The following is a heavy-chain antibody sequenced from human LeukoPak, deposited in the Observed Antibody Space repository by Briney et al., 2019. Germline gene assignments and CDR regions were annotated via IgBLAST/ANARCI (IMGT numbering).Heavy chain of an antibody. CDR3: AREWGLLGLTDY. J-gene: IGHJ4*02. D-gene: IGHD1-26*01. CDR1: GGSISGYY. V-gene: IGHV4-34*01. CDR2: INHSGST. Sequence: KPSETLSLTCTVSGGSISGYYWSWIRQPPGKGLEWIGEINHSGSTNYNPSLKSRVTISVGTSKNQFSLKLSSVTAADTAVYYCAREWGLLGLTDYWGQGTLVTVSS.